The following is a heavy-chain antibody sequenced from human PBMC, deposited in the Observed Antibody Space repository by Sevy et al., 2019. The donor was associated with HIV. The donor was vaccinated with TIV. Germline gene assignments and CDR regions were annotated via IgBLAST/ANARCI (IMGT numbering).Heavy chain of an antibody. CDR3: ASLSGYYYDSSRYYNTDAFDI. Sequence: ASVKVSCKASGHTFTDYFMLWVRQAPGQGLEWMGWINPNSGGTNYAQRFRGRVTMTRDTSISTAYMELSRLRSDDTAVYYCASLSGYYYDSSRYYNTDAFDIWGQGTMVTVSS. CDR1: GHTFTDYF. V-gene: IGHV1-2*02. J-gene: IGHJ3*02. D-gene: IGHD3-22*01. CDR2: INPNSGGT.